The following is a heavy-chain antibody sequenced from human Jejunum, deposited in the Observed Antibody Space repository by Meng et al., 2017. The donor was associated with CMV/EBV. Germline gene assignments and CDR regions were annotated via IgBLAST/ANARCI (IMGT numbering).Heavy chain of an antibody. D-gene: IGHD4-23*01. CDR2: IYYNGNT. CDR1: GYSIRSTNNY. V-gene: IGHV4-31*02. J-gene: IGHJ4*02. Sequence: TVSGYSIRSTNNYWSWIRQHPVKGLEWIGYIYYNGNTFYNPSLQSRFTMSVDTSKNQFSLHLDSVTAADTAVYYCARDPYGGNSGIDYWGQGTLVTVSS. CDR3: ARDPYGGNSGIDY.